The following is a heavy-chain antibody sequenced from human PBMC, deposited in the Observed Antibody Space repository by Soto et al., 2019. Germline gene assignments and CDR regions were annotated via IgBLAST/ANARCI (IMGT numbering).Heavy chain of an antibody. J-gene: IGHJ6*02. CDR1: GFTFSSFG. V-gene: IGHV3-30*18. CDR3: AKILQLGDYAYYYYGMDV. D-gene: IGHD4-17*01. CDR2: ISYDGSNK. Sequence: GGSLRLSCAASGFTFSSFGMHWVRQAPGKGLEWVAVISYDGSNKKYADSVKGRFTISRDNSKNTLYLQMNSLRAEDTAVYYCAKILQLGDYAYYYYGMDVWGQGTTVTVSS.